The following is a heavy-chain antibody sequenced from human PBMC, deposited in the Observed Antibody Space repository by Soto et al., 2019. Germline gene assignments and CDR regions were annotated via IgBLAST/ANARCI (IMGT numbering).Heavy chain of an antibody. J-gene: IGHJ6*02. CDR2: ISSGATIT. Sequence: EVQLEESGGGLVQPGGSLRLSCAASEFTFSSYSMNWVRQAPGKGLEWVSYISSGATITYYADSVRGRFTISRDNAKNSLYLQMNSLRAEDTAVYYCARDRSGSYSTRDGLDVWGQGTTVTVSS. CDR1: EFTFSSYS. CDR3: ARDRSGSYSTRDGLDV. V-gene: IGHV3-48*01. D-gene: IGHD1-26*01.